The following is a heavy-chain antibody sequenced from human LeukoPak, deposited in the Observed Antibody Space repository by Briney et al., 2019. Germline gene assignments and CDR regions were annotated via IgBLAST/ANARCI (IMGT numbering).Heavy chain of an antibody. CDR2: ISWNSGSI. Sequence: GGSLRLSCAASGFIFDDYAMHWVRQAPGKGLEWVSGISWNSGSIGYADSVKGRFIISRDNAKNSLYLQMNSLRTEDTALYYCARSPAGYMDVWGKGTTVTVSS. CDR1: GFIFDDYA. J-gene: IGHJ6*03. D-gene: IGHD2-2*01. CDR3: ARSPAGYMDV. V-gene: IGHV3-9*01.